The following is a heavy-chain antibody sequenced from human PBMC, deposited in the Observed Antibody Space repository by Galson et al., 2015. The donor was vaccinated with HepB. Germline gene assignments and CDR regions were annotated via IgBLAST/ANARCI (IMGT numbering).Heavy chain of an antibody. CDR3: AKDRSSSWYQGYFDY. D-gene: IGHD6-13*01. CDR2: SSASGGST. CDR1: GFTFNNYA. Sequence: SLRLSCAASGFTFNNYAMSWVRQAPGKGLEWVSASSASGGSTYYADSVKGRFTISRDTSKNTLFLQMNSLRTEDTAVYYCAKDRSSSWYQGYFDYWGQGILVTVAS. V-gene: IGHV3-23*01. J-gene: IGHJ4*02.